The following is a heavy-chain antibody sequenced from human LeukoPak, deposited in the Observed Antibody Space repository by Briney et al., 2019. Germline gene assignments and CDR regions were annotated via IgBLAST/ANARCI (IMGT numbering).Heavy chain of an antibody. CDR3: ARVGPVTYYDFWSGYAGMDV. CDR1: GYTFTGYY. D-gene: IGHD3-3*01. J-gene: IGHJ6*02. Sequence: ASVKVSCKASGYTFTGYYMHWVRQAPGQGLEWMGWINPNSGGKNYAQKFQGRVTMTRDTSISTAYMELSRLRSDDTAVYYCARVGPVTYYDFWSGYAGMDVWGQGTTVTVSS. V-gene: IGHV1-2*02. CDR2: INPNSGGK.